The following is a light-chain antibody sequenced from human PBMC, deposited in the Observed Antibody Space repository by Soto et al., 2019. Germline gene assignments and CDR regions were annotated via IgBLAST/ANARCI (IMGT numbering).Light chain of an antibody. Sequence: QSALTQPASVSGSPGQSITISCTGTNNDVGGYNYVSWYQQHPGKVPKLMIYDVSYRPSGVSNRFSGSKSGDTASLTISGLQAEDEADYCCSSYTSSNTVAFGGGTQLTVL. CDR1: NNDVGGYNY. CDR3: SSYTSSNTVA. J-gene: IGLJ2*01. V-gene: IGLV2-14*01. CDR2: DVS.